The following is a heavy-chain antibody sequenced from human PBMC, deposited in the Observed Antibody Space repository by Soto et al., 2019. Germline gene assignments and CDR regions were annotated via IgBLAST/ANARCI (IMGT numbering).Heavy chain of an antibody. V-gene: IGHV1-69*06. CDR2: INPLYGTV. J-gene: IGHJ4*02. CDR1: GGTFNSYG. Sequence: QDHLAQSGAEVKKPGSSVTVSCKASGGTFNSYGISWVRQAPGQGLDWMGVINPLYGTVNYAQKFQGRVSITPDKSTSTASMDLSSLRSDATAVYYCARVRVIRGVIPSHFGLWGQGTLVTVSS. CDR3: ARVRVIRGVIPSHFGL. D-gene: IGHD3-10*01.